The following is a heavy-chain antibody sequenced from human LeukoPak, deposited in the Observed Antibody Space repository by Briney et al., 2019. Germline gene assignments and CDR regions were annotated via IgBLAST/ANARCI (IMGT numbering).Heavy chain of an antibody. D-gene: IGHD4-17*01. Sequence: GASVKVSCKASGYTFTGYYMHWVRQAPGQGLEWMGWINPNSGGTNYAQKFQGRVTMTRDTSISTAYMELSRLRSDDTAVYYCATISSTVTTMGYYYYYMDVWGKGTTVTVSS. V-gene: IGHV1-2*02. CDR2: INPNSGGT. J-gene: IGHJ6*03. CDR3: ATISSTVTTMGYYYYYMDV. CDR1: GYTFTGYY.